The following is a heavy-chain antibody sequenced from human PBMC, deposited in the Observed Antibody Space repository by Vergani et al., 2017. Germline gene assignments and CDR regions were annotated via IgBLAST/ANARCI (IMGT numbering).Heavy chain of an antibody. CDR1: GFTFSSYS. V-gene: IGHV3-48*04. CDR2: ISSSSSTI. Sequence: AASGFTFSSYSMNWVRQAPGKGLEWVSYISSSSSTIYYADSVKGRFTISRDNAKNSLYLQMNSLRAEDTAVYYCATLGGFSVWNSNWYFDLWGRGTLVTVSS. J-gene: IGHJ2*01. CDR3: ATLGGFSVWNSNWYFDL. D-gene: IGHD1-7*01.